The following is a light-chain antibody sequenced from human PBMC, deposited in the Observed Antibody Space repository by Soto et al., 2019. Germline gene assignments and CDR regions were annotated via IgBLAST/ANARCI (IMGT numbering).Light chain of an antibody. V-gene: IGLV2-8*01. Sequence: HSVLTQPPSSSGSPGQSVAISCTGTISDVGGYNYVSWYQQHPGKAPKLMIYEVNKRPSGVPDRFSGSKSGNTASLTVSGLQAEDEADYYCSSYAGSRNVFGTGTKVTVL. J-gene: IGLJ1*01. CDR1: ISDVGGYNY. CDR2: EVN. CDR3: SSYAGSRNV.